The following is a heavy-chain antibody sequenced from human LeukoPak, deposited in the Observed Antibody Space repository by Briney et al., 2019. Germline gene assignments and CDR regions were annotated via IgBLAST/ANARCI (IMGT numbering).Heavy chain of an antibody. CDR2: ISTSSSYI. Sequence: PGGSLRLSCAASGFTFSSYSMHWVRQAPGKGLEWVSLISTSSSYIYYADSVKGRFTISRDNAKNSLYLQMNSLRAEDTAVYYCARGSNYCSSISCHMNDWGQGTLVTVSS. CDR3: ARGSNYCSSISCHMND. J-gene: IGHJ4*02. CDR1: GFTFSSYS. D-gene: IGHD2-2*02. V-gene: IGHV3-21*01.